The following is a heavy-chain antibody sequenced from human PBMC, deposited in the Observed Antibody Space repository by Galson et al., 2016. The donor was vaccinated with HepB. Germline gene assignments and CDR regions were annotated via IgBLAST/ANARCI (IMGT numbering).Heavy chain of an antibody. J-gene: IGHJ4*02. CDR2: IYYSGTT. CDR1: GGSITITDYY. Sequence: TLSLTCTVSGGSITITDYYWSWIRQHPGKGLEWIGYIYYSGTTYYSPSLKSRVTISVATSKSQFSLRLSSVTAADTAVYYCARARRSGSGWYFDYWGQGALITVSS. D-gene: IGHD3-10*01. V-gene: IGHV4-31*03. CDR3: ARARRSGSGWYFDY.